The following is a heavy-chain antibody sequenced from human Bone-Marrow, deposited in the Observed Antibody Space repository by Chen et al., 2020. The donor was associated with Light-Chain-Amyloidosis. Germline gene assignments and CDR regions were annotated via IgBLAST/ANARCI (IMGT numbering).Heavy chain of an antibody. Sequence: EVQLVESGGGLVQPGGSLRLSCSASGFAFSNYGMNWVRQAPGKWLEWISYISGSSSAISYADSVNGRFTISRDNAKNSLSLQMNSLRAEDTAIYYCARRSYGGPDRWGQGTLVTVSS. CDR1: GFAFSNYG. J-gene: IGHJ5*02. CDR2: ISGSSSAI. V-gene: IGHV3-48*01. CDR3: ARRSYGGPDR. D-gene: IGHD4-17*01.